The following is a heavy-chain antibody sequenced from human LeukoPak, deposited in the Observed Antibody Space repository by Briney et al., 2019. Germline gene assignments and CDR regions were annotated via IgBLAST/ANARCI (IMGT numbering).Heavy chain of an antibody. V-gene: IGHV4-39*07. D-gene: IGHD3-10*01. Sequence: SETLSLTCAVSGGSISSSSYYWGWIRQPPGKGLEWIGSIYYSGSTYYNPSLKSRVTISVDTSKNQFSLKLSSVTAADTAVYYCARGVLLWFGGVETWAWTGEDWFDPWGQGTLVTVSS. CDR1: GGSISSSSYY. CDR3: ARGVLLWFGGVETWAWTGEDWFDP. J-gene: IGHJ5*02. CDR2: IYYSGST.